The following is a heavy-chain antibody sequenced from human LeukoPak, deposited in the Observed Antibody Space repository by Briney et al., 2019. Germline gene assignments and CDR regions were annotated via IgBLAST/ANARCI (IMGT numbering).Heavy chain of an antibody. D-gene: IGHD4-17*01. J-gene: IGHJ6*04. V-gene: IGHV3-30*18. CDR3: AKGGYGDYYYGMDV. CDR1: GFTFSSYG. Sequence: GGSLRLSCAASGFTFSSYGMHWVRQAPGKGLEWVAVISYDGSNKYYADSVKGRFTISRDNSKNTLYLQMNSLRAEDTAVYYCAKGGYGDYYYGMDVWGKGTTVTVSS. CDR2: ISYDGSNK.